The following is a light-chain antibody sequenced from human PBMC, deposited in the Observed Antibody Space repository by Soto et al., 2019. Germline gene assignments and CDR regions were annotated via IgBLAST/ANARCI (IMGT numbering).Light chain of an antibody. J-gene: IGKJ1*01. Sequence: EIVLTQSPGTLSLSPGERATLSCRASQSVSSTYLAWYQQKPGRAPRLLIHDVSRRVTGIPDRFSGSGSGIDFALTISRLEPEDFAVYYCQQYGNSPWAFGQGTKGEIK. CDR1: QSVSSTY. V-gene: IGKV3-20*01. CDR2: DVS. CDR3: QQYGNSPWA.